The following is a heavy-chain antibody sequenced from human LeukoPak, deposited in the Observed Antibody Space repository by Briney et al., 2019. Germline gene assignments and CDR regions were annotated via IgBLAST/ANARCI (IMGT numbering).Heavy chain of an antibody. CDR3: ARYRGRYYDSSGYEPGFDY. CDR1: GITFSSYW. J-gene: IGHJ4*02. Sequence: GGSLRLSCAASGITFSSYWMSWVRQAPGKGLEWVANIKQDGSEKYYVDSVKGRFTISRDNAKNSLYLQMNSLRAEDTAVYYCARYRGRYYDSSGYEPGFDYWGQGTLVTVSS. V-gene: IGHV3-7*01. CDR2: IKQDGSEK. D-gene: IGHD3-22*01.